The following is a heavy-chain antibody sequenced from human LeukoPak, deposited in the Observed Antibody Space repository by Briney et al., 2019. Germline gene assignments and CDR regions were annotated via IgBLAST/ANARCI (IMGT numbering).Heavy chain of an antibody. J-gene: IGHJ3*01. V-gene: IGHV4-59*01. CDR1: GGSISSYY. D-gene: IGHD6-6*01. CDR2: IYDSGST. CDR3: AREASSSPYDAFDF. Sequence: PSETLSLTCTVSGGSISSYYWSWIRQPPGKGLEWIGYIYDSGSTNYNPSLKSRVTISVDTSKNQFSLKLSSVTAADTALYYCAREASSSPYDAFDFWGQGTMVTVSS.